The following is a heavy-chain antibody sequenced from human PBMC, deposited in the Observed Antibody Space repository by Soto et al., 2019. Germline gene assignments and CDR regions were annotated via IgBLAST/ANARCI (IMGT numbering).Heavy chain of an antibody. D-gene: IGHD3-3*01. CDR1: GFSFSSKW. Sequence: EVQLVESGGGLVQPGGSLRLSCAASGFSFSSKWMHWVRHAPGKGLVWVSRINTDGSSTSHADFVKGRFTISRDNAKNTLYLQMNSLRTEDTAVYYCAREDFGVFSVAYFDYWGQGTLVTVS. CDR2: INTDGSST. V-gene: IGHV3-74*01. J-gene: IGHJ4*02. CDR3: AREDFGVFSVAYFDY.